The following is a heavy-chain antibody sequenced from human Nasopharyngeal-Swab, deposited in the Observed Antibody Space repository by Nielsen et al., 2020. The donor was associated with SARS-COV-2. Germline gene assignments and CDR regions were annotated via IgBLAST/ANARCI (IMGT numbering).Heavy chain of an antibody. Sequence: VRQAPGKGLEWVSGISSTGDYIHYAASVEGRFTISRDNAKTSLYLQMNSLRAEDSAVYYCVRDTPAMFAYWGQGTLGTVSS. J-gene: IGHJ4*02. CDR2: ISSTGDYI. V-gene: IGHV3-21*01. CDR3: VRDTPAMFAY.